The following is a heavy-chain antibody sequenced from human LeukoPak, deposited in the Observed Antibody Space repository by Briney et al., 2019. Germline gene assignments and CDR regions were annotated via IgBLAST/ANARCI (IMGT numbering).Heavy chain of an antibody. D-gene: IGHD2-2*01. Sequence: SETLSLTCTVSGGSIRSYSWSWIRQPAGKGLEWIGRIYTSGSTNYNPSLKSRVTISVDTSKNQFSLKLSSVTAAVTAVYYCARGIVVVPAAVNAFDIWGQGTMVTVSS. V-gene: IGHV4-4*07. J-gene: IGHJ3*02. CDR1: GGSIRSYS. CDR2: IYTSGST. CDR3: ARGIVVVPAAVNAFDI.